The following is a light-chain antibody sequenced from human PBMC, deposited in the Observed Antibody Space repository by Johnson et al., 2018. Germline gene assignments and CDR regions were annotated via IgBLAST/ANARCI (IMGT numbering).Light chain of an antibody. CDR3: GTWDSSLIAGNV. Sequence: QSVLTQPPSVSAAPGQKVTISCSGSSSNIGNNYVSWYQQLPGTAPKLLIYENNKRPSGIPDRFSGSKSGTSATLGITGHQPGDEADYYCGTWDSSLIAGNVFGTGTKVTVL. CDR1: SSNIGNNY. CDR2: ENN. J-gene: IGLJ1*01. V-gene: IGLV1-51*02.